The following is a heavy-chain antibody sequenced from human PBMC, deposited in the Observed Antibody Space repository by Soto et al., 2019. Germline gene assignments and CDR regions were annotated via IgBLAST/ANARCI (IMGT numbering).Heavy chain of an antibody. V-gene: IGHV1-2*04. CDR3: ARDHGYCSSTSCYWDYGMDV. J-gene: IGHJ6*02. Sequence: QVQLVQSGAEVKKPGASVKVSCKASGYTFTGYYMHWVRQAPGQGLEWMGWINPNSGGTNYAQKFQGWVTMTRDTSISTAYMELSRLRSDDTAVYYCARDHGYCSSTSCYWDYGMDVWGQGTTVTVSS. D-gene: IGHD2-2*03. CDR2: INPNSGGT. CDR1: GYTFTGYY.